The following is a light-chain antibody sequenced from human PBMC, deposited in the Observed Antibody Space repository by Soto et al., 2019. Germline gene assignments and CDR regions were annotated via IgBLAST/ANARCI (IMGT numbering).Light chain of an antibody. V-gene: IGKV1-27*01. J-gene: IGKJ1*01. CDR3: QKYNSAPRT. Sequence: DIQMTQSPSSLSASVGDRVTITCRASQGISNYLAWYQQKPGKVPKLLIYAASTLQSGVPSRFSGSGSGTYFSLTISSLQPEDVANYYCQKYNSAPRTFGQGTKVDIK. CDR1: QGISNY. CDR2: AAS.